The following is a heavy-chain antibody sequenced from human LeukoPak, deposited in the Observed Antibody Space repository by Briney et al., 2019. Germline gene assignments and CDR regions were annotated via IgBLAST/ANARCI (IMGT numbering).Heavy chain of an antibody. CDR2: INPSGGST. V-gene: IGHV1-46*01. J-gene: IGHJ3*02. CDR3: AREVDYDFWSGQSPEAAFDI. Sequence: ASVKVSCTASGYTFTSYYMHWVRQAPGQGLEWMGIINPSGGSTSRAQKFQGRVTMTRDTSTSTVYMELSSLRSEDTAVYYCAREVDYDFWSGQSPEAAFDIWGQGTMVTVSS. D-gene: IGHD3-3*01. CDR1: GYTFTSYY.